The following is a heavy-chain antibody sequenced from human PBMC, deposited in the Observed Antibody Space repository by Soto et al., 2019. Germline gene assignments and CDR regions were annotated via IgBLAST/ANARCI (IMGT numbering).Heavy chain of an antibody. Sequence: QLQLQESGPRLVKPSETLSLTCAVAGDSISSVNYWWGWIRQPPGKGLEWIGSVFYSGATYYNASLKSRVTIAVDTSNNQFSLTLTSVTAADTAVYYWARQVGTGLWYFDSWGQGSLVTVSS. CDR2: VFYSGAT. V-gene: IGHV4-39*01. J-gene: IGHJ4*02. D-gene: IGHD1-1*01. CDR3: ARQVGTGLWYFDS. CDR1: GDSISSVNYW.